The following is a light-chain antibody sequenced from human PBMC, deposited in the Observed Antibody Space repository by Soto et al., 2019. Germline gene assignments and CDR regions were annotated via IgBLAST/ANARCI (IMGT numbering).Light chain of an antibody. V-gene: IGLV1-51*01. CDR3: ATWDSRLSAAL. CDR2: DNY. J-gene: IGLJ1*01. CDR1: SSNIGNNY. Sequence: QSVLTPPPSVSAAPGQKVTISCSGSSSNIGNNYVSWYQQLPGTAPKLLIYDNYKRPSGIPDRISGSKSGTSATLDITGLQTGDEADYYCATWDSRLSAALFGTGTKVTVL.